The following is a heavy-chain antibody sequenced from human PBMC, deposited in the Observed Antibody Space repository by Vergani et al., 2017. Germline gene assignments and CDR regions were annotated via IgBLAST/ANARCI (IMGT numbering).Heavy chain of an antibody. CDR2: SSGSGGST. J-gene: IGHJ3*02. D-gene: IGHD3-22*01. CDR3: AKDPRIYDSSGYYDAFDI. Sequence: EVQLLESGGGLVQPGGSLRLSCAASGFTFSSYAMSWVRQAPGKGLEWVSASSGSGGSTYYADSVKGRFTISRDNSTNTLYLQMNSLRAEDTAVYYCAKDPRIYDSSGYYDAFDIWGQGTMVTVSS. V-gene: IGHV3-23*01. CDR1: GFTFSSYA.